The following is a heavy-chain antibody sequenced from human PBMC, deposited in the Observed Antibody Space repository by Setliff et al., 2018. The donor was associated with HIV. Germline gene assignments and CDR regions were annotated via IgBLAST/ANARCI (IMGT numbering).Heavy chain of an antibody. CDR1: GGTFSSYA. CDR3: ARVDPTRAAFDI. CDR2: IIPIFGTA. Sequence: SVKVSCKASGGTFSSYAISWVRQAPGQGLEWMGGIIPIFGTANYAQKFQGRVTITADESTSTAYMELSSLRSEDTAVYYCARVDPTRAAFDIWGQGTMVTVSS. V-gene: IGHV1-69*13. J-gene: IGHJ3*02. D-gene: IGHD4-4*01.